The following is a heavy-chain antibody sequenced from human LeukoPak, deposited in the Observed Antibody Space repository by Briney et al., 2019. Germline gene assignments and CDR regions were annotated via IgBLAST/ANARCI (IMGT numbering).Heavy chain of an antibody. D-gene: IGHD3-10*01. Sequence: KSGESLKISCKDSGYLFTSYWIAWVRQRPGKGLEWMGIIYPGDSDTRYSPSFQGRVTISADKSINTAYLLWSSLQASDTATYYCARQDASGTYDAFDVWSQGTVVTV. CDR1: GYLFTSYW. CDR2: IYPGDSDT. CDR3: ARQDASGTYDAFDV. V-gene: IGHV5-51*01. J-gene: IGHJ3*01.